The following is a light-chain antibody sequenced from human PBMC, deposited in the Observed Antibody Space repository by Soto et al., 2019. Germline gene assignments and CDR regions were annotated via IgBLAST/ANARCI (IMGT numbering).Light chain of an antibody. J-gene: IGKJ5*01. Sequence: EIVLTQSPDTVSLSPGETATLSCRASQSVSSNYLAWYQQKPGQAPRLLIYGASSRATGIPDRFSGSGPGTDFTLTISRLEPEDFAVFYCQQYDNSITFGQGTRLEI. CDR3: QQYDNSIT. CDR2: GAS. CDR1: QSVSSNY. V-gene: IGKV3-20*01.